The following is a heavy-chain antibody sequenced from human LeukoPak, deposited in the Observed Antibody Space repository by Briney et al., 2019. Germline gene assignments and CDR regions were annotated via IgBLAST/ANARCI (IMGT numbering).Heavy chain of an antibody. CDR3: ALVEGQQLVINY. CDR2: IYYSGST. J-gene: IGHJ4*02. CDR1: GGSISSRSYY. Sequence: SETLSLTCTVSGGSISSRSYYWGWIRQPPGKGLEWIGSIYYSGSTNYNPSLKSRVTISVDTSKNQFSLKLSSVTAADTAVYYCALVEGQQLVINYWGQGTLVTVSS. D-gene: IGHD6-13*01. V-gene: IGHV4-39*01.